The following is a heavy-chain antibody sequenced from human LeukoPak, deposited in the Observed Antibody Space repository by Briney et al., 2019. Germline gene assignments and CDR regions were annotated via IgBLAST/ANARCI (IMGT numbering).Heavy chain of an antibody. CDR3: ARGYCSSTSCYSSGMDV. D-gene: IGHD2-2*01. CDR2: IIPIFGIA. CDR1: GGTFSSYA. V-gene: IGHV1-69*04. Sequence: SVKVSCKASGGTFSSYAISWVRQASGQGLEWMGRIIPIFGIANYAQKFQGRVTITADKSTSTAYMELSSLRSEDTAVYYCARGYCSSTSCYSSGMDVWGQGTTVTVSS. J-gene: IGHJ6*02.